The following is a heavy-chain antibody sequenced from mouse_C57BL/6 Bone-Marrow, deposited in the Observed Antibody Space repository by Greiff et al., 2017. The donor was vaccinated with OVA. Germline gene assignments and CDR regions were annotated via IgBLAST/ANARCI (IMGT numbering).Heavy chain of an antibody. D-gene: IGHD1-1*01. J-gene: IGHJ4*01. CDR2: INPNNGGT. Sequence: EVQLQQSGPELVKPGASVKMSCKASGYTFTDYNMHWVKQSHGKSLEWIGYINPNNGGTSYNQKFKGKATLTVNKSSSTAYMELRSLTSEDSAVYYCARPHYYGSSWGAMDYWGQGTSGTVSS. V-gene: IGHV1-22*01. CDR3: ARPHYYGSSWGAMDY. CDR1: GYTFTDYN.